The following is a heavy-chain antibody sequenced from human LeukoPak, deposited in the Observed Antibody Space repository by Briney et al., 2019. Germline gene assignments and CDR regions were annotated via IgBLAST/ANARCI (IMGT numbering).Heavy chain of an antibody. J-gene: IGHJ4*02. CDR1: GFTFNNAK. V-gene: IGHV3-15*01. Sequence: GGSLRLSCAASGFTFNNAKMNWVRQAPGKGLEWVGRIKSKTDGGTTDYAAPVKGRFTISRDESKNTLYLQMNSLKTEDTGVYYRTTGANSGWSQRNWGQGTQVTVPS. D-gene: IGHD6-19*01. CDR2: IKSKTDGGTT. CDR3: TTGANSGWSQRN.